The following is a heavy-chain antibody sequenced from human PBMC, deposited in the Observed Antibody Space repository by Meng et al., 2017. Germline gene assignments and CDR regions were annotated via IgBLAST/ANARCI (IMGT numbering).Heavy chain of an antibody. J-gene: IGHJ4*02. V-gene: IGHV3-11*01. CDR3: ARVLDRSGGTDY. CDR1: GFTFSDYC. CDR2: ISRSGSTI. D-gene: IGHD3-10*01. Sequence: QLAEYGGGLTQPGWSLRLSGAPSGFTFSDYCMSCIRQAPGKGLEWVSYISRSGSTIYYADSVKRRFTISRDNAKNSLYLQMNSLRAEDTAEYYCARVLDRSGGTDYWGQGTLVTVSS.